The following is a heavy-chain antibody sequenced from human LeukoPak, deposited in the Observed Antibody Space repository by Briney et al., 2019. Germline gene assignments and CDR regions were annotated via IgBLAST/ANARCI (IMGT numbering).Heavy chain of an antibody. CDR2: ISGSGGST. J-gene: IGHJ4*02. CDR3: AKNSSGTCYSHLDY. Sequence: GGSLRLSCAASGFTFSSYGMTWVRQAPGKGLEWVSGISGSGGSTYYEDSVKGRFTISRDNSKNTLYLQMNSLRAEDTAVYYCAKNSSGTCYSHLDYWGQGTLVTVSS. V-gene: IGHV3-23*01. CDR1: GFTFSSYG. D-gene: IGHD2-15*01.